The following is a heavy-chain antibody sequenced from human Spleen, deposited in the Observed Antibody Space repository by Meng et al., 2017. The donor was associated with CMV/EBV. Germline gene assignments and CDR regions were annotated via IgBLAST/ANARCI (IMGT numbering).Heavy chain of an antibody. V-gene: IGHV3-30*02. D-gene: IGHD3-16*02. CDR3: AKVVVSSWFDP. CDR2: IRYDAGSDK. Sequence: GESLKISCAASGFTFSNFAMHWVRQAPGKGLEWVAFIRYDAGSDKYYADSVKGRFTISRDNSKSTLYLQMNSLRAEDTAVYYCAKVVVSSWFDPWGQGTLVTVSS. J-gene: IGHJ5*02. CDR1: GFTFSNFA.